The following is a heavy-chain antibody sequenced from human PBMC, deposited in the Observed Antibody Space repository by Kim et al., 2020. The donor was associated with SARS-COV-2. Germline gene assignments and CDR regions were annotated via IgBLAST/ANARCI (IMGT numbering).Heavy chain of an antibody. CDR1: GYTFTSNS. Sequence: ASVKVSCKTSGYTFTSNSVSWVRQAPGQGLEWMGWISSYSGQTNYAQKLQGRVTMTTDTSTSTADMELRTLRSDDTGVYFCARDRGQQLVTGVFDDWGQGTLVTVSS. CDR2: ISSYSGQT. D-gene: IGHD6-13*01. J-gene: IGHJ4*02. V-gene: IGHV1-18*04. CDR3: ARDRGQQLVTGVFDD.